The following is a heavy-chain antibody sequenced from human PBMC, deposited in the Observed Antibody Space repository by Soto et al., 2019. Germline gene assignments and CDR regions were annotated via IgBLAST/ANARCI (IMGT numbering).Heavy chain of an antibody. D-gene: IGHD2-15*01. CDR2: ISAYNGNT. CDR1: GYTFTIYG. V-gene: IGHV1-18*01. Sequence: ASVKVSCKASGYTFTIYGISCVLRSPLQGLEWMGCISAYNGNTNYAQKLQGRVTMTTDTSTSTAYMELRSLRSDDTAVYYCARDCSGGSCYSAYWGQGTLVTVSS. J-gene: IGHJ4*02. CDR3: ARDCSGGSCYSAY.